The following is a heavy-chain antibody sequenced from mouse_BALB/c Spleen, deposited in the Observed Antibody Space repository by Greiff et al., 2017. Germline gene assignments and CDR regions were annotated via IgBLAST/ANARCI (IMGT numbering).Heavy chain of an antibody. D-gene: IGHD3-1*01. V-gene: IGHV1-7*01. CDR1: GYTFTSYW. J-gene: IGHJ4*01. CDR3: ARGGQLGLRNAMDY. CDR2: INPSTGYT. Sequence: VQLQQSGAELAKPGASVKMYCKASGYTFTSYWMHWVKQRPGQGLEWIGYINPSTGYTEYNQKFKDKATLTADKSSSTAYMQLSSLTSEDSAVYYCARGGQLGLRNAMDYWGQGTAVTVSS.